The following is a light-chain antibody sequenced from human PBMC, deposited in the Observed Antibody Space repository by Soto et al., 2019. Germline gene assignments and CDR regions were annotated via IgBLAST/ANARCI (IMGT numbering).Light chain of an antibody. CDR3: QQYDNWPWK. V-gene: IGKV3-15*01. CDR2: GAS. CDR1: QIIGDT. Sequence: EIVMSTSPATLSVPPGGRAILSCSARQIIGDTLAWYQQKPGQAPRLLICGASSRVTGFQARLSGSGSGTDFTLTISSLQSDDCAVYYCQQYDNWPWKCGQGTKVDI. J-gene: IGKJ1*01.